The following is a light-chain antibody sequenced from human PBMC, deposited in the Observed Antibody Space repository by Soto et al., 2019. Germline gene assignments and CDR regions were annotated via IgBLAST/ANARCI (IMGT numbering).Light chain of an antibody. J-gene: IGKJ5*01. CDR1: QSVSSN. Sequence: EIVMTQSPATLSVSTGERATLSCRASQSVSSNLAWYQQKPGQAPRLLIYGASTGATGFPARFSGSGSGTEFTLTISSLQAEDFAVYYCQQYNKWPITFGQGTRLEIK. CDR2: GAS. CDR3: QQYNKWPIT. V-gene: IGKV3-15*01.